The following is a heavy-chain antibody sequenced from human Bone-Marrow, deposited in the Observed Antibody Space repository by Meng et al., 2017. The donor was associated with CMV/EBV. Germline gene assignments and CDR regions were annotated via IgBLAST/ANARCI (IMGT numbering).Heavy chain of an antibody. Sequence: SETLSLTCTVSGGSISSSSYYWGWIRQPPGKGLEWIGSIYYSGSTYYNPSLKSRVTISVDTSKNQFSLKLSSVTAADTAVYYCARHAGSSSSEAFDIWGQGTIVTVSS. J-gene: IGHJ3*02. CDR3: ARHAGSSSSEAFDI. D-gene: IGHD6-6*01. CDR1: GGSISSSSYY. CDR2: IYYSGST. V-gene: IGHV4-39*01.